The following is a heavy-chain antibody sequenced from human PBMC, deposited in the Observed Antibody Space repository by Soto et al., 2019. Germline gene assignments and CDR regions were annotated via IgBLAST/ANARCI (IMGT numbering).Heavy chain of an antibody. Sequence: SETLSLTCTVSGGSISSSSYSWGWIRQPPGKGMEWIRSIYNSGYTYYNQSLKSQVTISVDTSKNQFSLKLSSVTAADTAVYYCARHNGPLYVGYYYDMDVWGQGTTVT. CDR1: GGSISSSSYS. V-gene: IGHV4-39*01. J-gene: IGHJ6*02. D-gene: IGHD3-16*01. CDR3: ARHNGPLYVGYYYDMDV. CDR2: IYNSGYT.